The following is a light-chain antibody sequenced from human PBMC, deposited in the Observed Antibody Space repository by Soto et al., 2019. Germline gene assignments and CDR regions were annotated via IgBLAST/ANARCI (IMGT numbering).Light chain of an antibody. CDR2: AAS. CDR1: QSVSNNY. CDR3: QQYGGTPWT. Sequence: EIVLTQSPAILSVSPGEGAPLSCRASQSVSNNYLAWYQQKAGQAPRPLIYAASSRAPGVPDRFRGSGSGTDFSLTIGRLEPEDFAVYYCQQYGGTPWTFGQGTKVDIK. J-gene: IGKJ1*01. V-gene: IGKV3-20*01.